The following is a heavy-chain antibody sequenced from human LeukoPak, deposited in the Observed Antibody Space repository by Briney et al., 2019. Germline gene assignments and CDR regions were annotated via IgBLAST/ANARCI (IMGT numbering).Heavy chain of an antibody. D-gene: IGHD3-22*01. Sequence: GGSLRLSCAASGFKFTNYAMHWVRQAPGKGLEWVSTIGGSGVTKFYADSVEGRFTISRDNPKNTLYLQMNSLRAEDTAVYYCAKSYDSSGYYFYYFDYWGQGTLVTVSS. CDR1: GFKFTNYA. V-gene: IGHV3-23*01. CDR3: AKSYDSSGYYFYYFDY. CDR2: IGGSGVTK. J-gene: IGHJ4*02.